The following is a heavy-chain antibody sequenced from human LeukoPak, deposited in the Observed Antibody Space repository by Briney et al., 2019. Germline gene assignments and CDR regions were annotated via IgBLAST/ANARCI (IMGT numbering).Heavy chain of an antibody. V-gene: IGHV3-21*01. Sequence: GGSLRLSCAASGFTFSRYSMNWVRQAPGKGLEWVSSISSSSSYIYYADSVKGRFTISRDNAKNSLDLQMNSLRAEDTAVYYCARRREHGTGSDWLWGQGTLVTVSS. CDR3: ARRREHGTGSDWL. CDR1: GFTFSRYS. D-gene: IGHD2-21*01. CDR2: ISSSSSYI. J-gene: IGHJ4*02.